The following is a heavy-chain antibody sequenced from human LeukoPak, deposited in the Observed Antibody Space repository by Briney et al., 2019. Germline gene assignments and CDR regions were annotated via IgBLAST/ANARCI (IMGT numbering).Heavy chain of an antibody. Sequence: PGGSLRLSCAASGFSFSSYWMSWVRQAPGKGLEWVANIKQDGSEKYYVDSVKGRFTISRDNAKNSLYLQMNSLRAEDTAVYYCARDRTFGYSSHWGQGTLVTVSS. CDR3: ARDRTFGYSSH. CDR2: IKQDGSEK. J-gene: IGHJ4*02. CDR1: GFSFSSYW. D-gene: IGHD6-13*01. V-gene: IGHV3-7*01.